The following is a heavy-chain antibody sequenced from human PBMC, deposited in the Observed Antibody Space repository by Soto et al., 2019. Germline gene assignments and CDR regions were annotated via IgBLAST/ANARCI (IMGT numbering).Heavy chain of an antibody. Sequence: PSETLSLTCTVSGGSISSYYWSWIRQPPGKGLEWIGYIFYSGSTNYNPSLKSRVTISVDKSKNQFSLKLSSVTAADTAVYYCARVSGSYYYGTDVWGQGTTVTVSS. J-gene: IGHJ6*02. CDR3: ARVSGSYYYGTDV. V-gene: IGHV4-59*12. CDR1: GGSISSYY. CDR2: IFYSGST. D-gene: IGHD1-26*01.